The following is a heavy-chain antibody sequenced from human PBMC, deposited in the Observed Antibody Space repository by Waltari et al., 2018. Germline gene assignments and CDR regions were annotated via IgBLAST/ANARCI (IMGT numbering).Heavy chain of an antibody. J-gene: IGHJ3*02. Sequence: EVQLVESGGGLVKPGGSLRLSCAASGFTFSSYSMTWVRQAPGKGLEWVSSISSSSSYIYYADSVKGRFTISRDNAKNSLYLQMNSLRAEDTAVYYCARDRMTTVTYDAFDIWGQGTMVTVSS. D-gene: IGHD4-17*01. V-gene: IGHV3-21*01. CDR3: ARDRMTTVTYDAFDI. CDR1: GFTFSSYS. CDR2: ISSSSSYI.